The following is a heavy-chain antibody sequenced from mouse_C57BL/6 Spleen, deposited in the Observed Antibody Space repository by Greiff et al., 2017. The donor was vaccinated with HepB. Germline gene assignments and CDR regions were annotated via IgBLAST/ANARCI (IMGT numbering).Heavy chain of an antibody. CDR3: TSGTRFAY. CDR2: IRNKANNHAT. V-gene: IGHV6-6*01. Sequence: EVQVVESGGGLVQPGGSMKLSCAASGFTFSDAWMDWVRQSPETGLEWVAEIRNKANNHATYYAESVKGRFTISRDDSKSRVYLQMNSLRAEDTGMYYCTSGTRFAYWGQGTLVTVSA. CDR1: GFTFSDAW. J-gene: IGHJ3*01. D-gene: IGHD4-1*01.